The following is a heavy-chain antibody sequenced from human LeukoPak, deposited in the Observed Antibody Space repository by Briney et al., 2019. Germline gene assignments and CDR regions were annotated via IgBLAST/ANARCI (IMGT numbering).Heavy chain of an antibody. CDR3: ARQEYCSGGSCYTWFDP. CDR1: GYSINNYW. D-gene: IGHD2-15*01. J-gene: IGHJ5*02. Sequence: GESLKISCKGSGYSINNYWIGWVRQMPGNGLEWMGIIYPADSDIRYSPSFQGQVTISADKSISTAYLQWGSLKASDTAMYYCARQEYCSGGSCYTWFDPWGQGTLVTVSS. V-gene: IGHV5-51*01. CDR2: IYPADSDI.